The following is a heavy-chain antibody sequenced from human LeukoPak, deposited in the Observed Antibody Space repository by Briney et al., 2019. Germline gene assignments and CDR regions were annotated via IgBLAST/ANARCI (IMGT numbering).Heavy chain of an antibody. D-gene: IGHD4-17*01. CDR3: VTQSYGDYAGY. V-gene: IGHV3-74*01. J-gene: IGHJ4*02. Sequence: PGGSLRLSCAASGFTFSSYWMHWVRQAPGKGLVWVSRINSDGISTGYADSVKGRFTISRDNAKNTLYLQMNSLRAEDTAVYYCVTQSYGDYAGYWGQGTLVTVSS. CDR1: GFTFSSYW. CDR2: INSDGIST.